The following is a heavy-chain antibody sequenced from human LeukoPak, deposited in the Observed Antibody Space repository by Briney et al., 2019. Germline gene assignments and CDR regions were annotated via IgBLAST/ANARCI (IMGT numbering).Heavy chain of an antibody. D-gene: IGHD6-19*01. V-gene: IGHV1-18*01. J-gene: IGHJ3*02. CDR3: ARVQRIAVTHAFDI. Sequence: ASVKVSCKASGYTFTSYGISWVRQAPGQGLEWMGRISAYNGNTNYAQKLQGRVTMTTDTSTSTAYMELRSLRSDDTAVYYCARVQRIAVTHAFDIWGQGTMVTVSS. CDR2: ISAYNGNT. CDR1: GYTFTSYG.